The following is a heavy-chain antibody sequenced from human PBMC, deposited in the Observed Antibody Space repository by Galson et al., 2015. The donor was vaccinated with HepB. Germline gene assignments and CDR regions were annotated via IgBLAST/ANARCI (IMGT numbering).Heavy chain of an antibody. Sequence: SVKVSCKASGGTFSSYTISWVRQAPGQGLECLGGIIPISGIPRYAQKFQGRVTITADESTSTVYMELGSLTSEDTAIYYCARSGPDYGFGKSGATSSIDGYWGQGTLVSVSS. CDR3: ARSGPDYGFGKSGATSSIDGY. D-gene: IGHD3-3*01. CDR1: GGTFSSYT. CDR2: IIPISGIP. V-gene: IGHV1-69*13. J-gene: IGHJ4*02.